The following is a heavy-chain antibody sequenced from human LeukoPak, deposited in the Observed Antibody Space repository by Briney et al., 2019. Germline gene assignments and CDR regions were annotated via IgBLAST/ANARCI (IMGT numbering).Heavy chain of an antibody. CDR3: ARDGVVRGYYGMDV. CDR2: IYYSGST. D-gene: IGHD3-10*01. V-gene: IGHV4-61*01. CDR1: GGSVSSGSYY. J-gene: IGHJ6*04. Sequence: SETLSLTCTVSGGSVSSGSYYWSWIRQPPGKGLEWIGYIYYSGSTNYNPSLKSRVTISVDTSKNQFSLKLSSVTAADTAVYYCARDGVVRGYYGMDVWGKGTTVTVSS.